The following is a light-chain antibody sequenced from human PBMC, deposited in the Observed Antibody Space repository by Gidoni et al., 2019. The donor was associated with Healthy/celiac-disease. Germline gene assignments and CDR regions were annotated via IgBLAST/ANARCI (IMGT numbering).Light chain of an antibody. Sequence: EMVLTQSPGTLSLSPGERATLSCRASQSVSSSYLAWYHQKPGQAPRRLIYGASSRATGIPDRFSGSGSGTDFTLTISRLEPEDFAVYYCQQYGSSPPYTFGQGTKLEIK. CDR2: GAS. J-gene: IGKJ2*01. CDR3: QQYGSSPPYT. CDR1: QSVSSSY. V-gene: IGKV3-20*01.